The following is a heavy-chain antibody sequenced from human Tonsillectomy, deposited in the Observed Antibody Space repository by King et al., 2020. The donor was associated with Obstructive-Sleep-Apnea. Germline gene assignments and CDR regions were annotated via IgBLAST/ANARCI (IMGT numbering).Heavy chain of an antibody. D-gene: IGHD3-10*01. Sequence: VQLVESGGGLVQPGGSLRLSCAASGFTFTSYAMSWVRQAPGKGLEWVSGISGSGGSTSYADSVKGRFTISRDNSKNTRYLQMNSLRAEDTAVYYCASGYGSGSYYPYYYYGMDVWGQGTTVTVSS. CDR3: ASGYGSGSYYPYYYYGMDV. J-gene: IGHJ6*02. CDR2: ISGSGGST. CDR1: GFTFTSYA. V-gene: IGHV3-23*04.